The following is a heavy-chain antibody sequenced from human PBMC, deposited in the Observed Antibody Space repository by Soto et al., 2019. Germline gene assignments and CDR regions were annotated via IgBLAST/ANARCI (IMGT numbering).Heavy chain of an antibody. Sequence: SETLSLTCTVSGGSISSGNYYWSWIRQPPGKGLEWIGFISYSGTTHYSASLRSRVSISVDTSKNQFSLKLSSVTAADTAVYYCARSSSSAWFDPWGQGTLVTVSS. CDR3: ARSSSSAWFDP. V-gene: IGHV4-30-4*02. D-gene: IGHD6-6*01. CDR1: GGSISSGNYY. CDR2: ISYSGTT. J-gene: IGHJ5*02.